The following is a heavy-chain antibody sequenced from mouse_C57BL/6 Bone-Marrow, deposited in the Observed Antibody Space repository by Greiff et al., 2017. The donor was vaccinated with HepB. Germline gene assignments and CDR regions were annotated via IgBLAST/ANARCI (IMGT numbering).Heavy chain of an antibody. CDR1: GYTFTSYW. D-gene: IGHD1-1*01. CDR3: ARSRVDYAMDY. V-gene: IGHV1-7*01. Sequence: VQLQQSGAELAKPGASVKLSCKASGYTFTSYWMHWVKQGPGQGLEWIGYINPSSGYTKYNQKFKDKATLTADKSSSTAYLQLSSLTYEDSAVYYCARSRVDYAMDYWGQGTSVTVSS. CDR2: INPSSGYT. J-gene: IGHJ4*01.